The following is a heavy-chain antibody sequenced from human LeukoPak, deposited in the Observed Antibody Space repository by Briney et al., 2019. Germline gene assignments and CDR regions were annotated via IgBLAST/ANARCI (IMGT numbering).Heavy chain of an antibody. CDR1: GFTFSSYA. D-gene: IGHD2-2*01. Sequence: PGGSLRLSCAASGFTFSSYAMSWVRQAPGKGLEWVSAISGSGGSTYYADSVKGRFTISRDNSKNTLYLQMNSQRAEDTDVYYCAKDIARDIVVVPAAVAIDYWGQGTLVTVSS. CDR2: ISGSGGST. CDR3: AKDIARDIVVVPAAVAIDY. J-gene: IGHJ4*02. V-gene: IGHV3-23*01.